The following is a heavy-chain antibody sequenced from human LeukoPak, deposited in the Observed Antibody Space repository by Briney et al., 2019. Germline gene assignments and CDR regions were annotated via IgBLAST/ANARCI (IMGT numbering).Heavy chain of an antibody. V-gene: IGHV1-2*02. D-gene: IGHD3-16*01. CDR1: GYTFTGYY. Sequence: ASVEVSCKASGYTFTGYYMHWVRQAPGQGLEWMGWINPNSGGTNYAQKFQGRVTMTRDTSISTAYMELSRLRSDDTAVYYCARVTEGGGPDHAFDIWGQGTMVTVSS. J-gene: IGHJ3*02. CDR3: ARVTEGGGPDHAFDI. CDR2: INPNSGGT.